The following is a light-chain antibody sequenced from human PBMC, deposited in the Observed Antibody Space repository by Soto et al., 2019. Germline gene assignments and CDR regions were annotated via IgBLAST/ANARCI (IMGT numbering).Light chain of an antibody. CDR3: QQYGSSPKT. CDR1: QSVSSSY. Sequence: EIVLTQSPGTLSLSPGERATLSCRASQSVSSSYLAWYQQKPGQAPRLLIHGASSRATGIPDRFSGSGSGTDFALTIRRLEPEDFALYYCQQYGSSPKTFGKGTKV. J-gene: IGKJ1*01. V-gene: IGKV3-20*01. CDR2: GAS.